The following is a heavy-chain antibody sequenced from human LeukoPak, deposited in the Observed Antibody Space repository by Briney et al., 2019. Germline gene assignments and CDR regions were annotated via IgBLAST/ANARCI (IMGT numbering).Heavy chain of an antibody. CDR1: GGSISSYY. CDR2: IYYRGST. Sequence: PETLSLTCTVSGGSISSYYWSWIRQPPGKGLEWIGYIYYRGSTNYNPSLKSRVTISVDTSKNQFSLKLSSVTAADTAVYYCARDPIHRDDYNADWGQGALVSVSS. J-gene: IGHJ4*02. D-gene: IGHD5-24*01. CDR3: ARDPIHRDDYNAD. V-gene: IGHV4-59*01.